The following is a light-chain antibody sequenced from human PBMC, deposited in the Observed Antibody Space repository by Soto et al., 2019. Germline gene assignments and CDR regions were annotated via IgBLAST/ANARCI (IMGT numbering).Light chain of an antibody. CDR2: DAS. CDR1: QSVSSY. CDR3: QYCSSWPFT. Sequence: EIVLTQSPATLSLSPGERATLSCRASQSVSSYLAWYQQKPGQAPRLLIYDASNRATGIPARFSGSGSGTDFTLTISSLEPEDFGVYYCQYCSSWPFTFGPGTKVDIK. V-gene: IGKV3-11*01. J-gene: IGKJ3*01.